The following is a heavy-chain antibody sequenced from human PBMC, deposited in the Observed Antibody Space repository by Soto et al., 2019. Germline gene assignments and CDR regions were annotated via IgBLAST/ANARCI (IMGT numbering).Heavy chain of an antibody. Sequence: QLQLQEWGPGLVKPSETLSLTCTVSGGSISSSSYYWGWIRQPPGKGLEGIGSIYYSGSTYYNPSLKSRVTISIDTSKIQFSLKLSSVTAVDSAAYYCASFAPAVFYFDSWGQGTLVTVSS. CDR2: IYYSGST. J-gene: IGHJ4*02. CDR1: GGSISSSSYY. D-gene: IGHD2-2*01. CDR3: ASFAPAVFYFDS. V-gene: IGHV4-39*01.